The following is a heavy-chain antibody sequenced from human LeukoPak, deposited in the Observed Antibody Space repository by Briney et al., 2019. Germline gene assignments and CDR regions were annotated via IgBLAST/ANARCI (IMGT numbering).Heavy chain of an antibody. CDR1: GFTFSTYS. V-gene: IGHV3-23*01. D-gene: IGHD6-25*01. CDR3: AKGSAAGRPYYFDY. J-gene: IGHJ4*02. CDR2: IDSGGRT. Sequence: GGSLRLSCAASGFTFSTYSMSWVRQAPGKGLEWVSNIDSGGRTYFADSVMGRFTISKDSSKTILYLQMNSLRAEDAAVYFCAKGSAAGRPYYFDYRGQGTLVTVSS.